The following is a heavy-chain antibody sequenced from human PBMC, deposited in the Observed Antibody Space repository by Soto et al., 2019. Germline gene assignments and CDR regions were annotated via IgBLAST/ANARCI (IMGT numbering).Heavy chain of an antibody. CDR3: ARPGYSSSWYENWFDP. CDR2: IIPIFGTA. D-gene: IGHD6-13*01. Sequence: SVKVSCKASGGTFSSYAISWVRQAPGEGLEWMGGIIPIFGTANYAQKFQGRVTITADESTSTAYMELSSLRSEDTAVYYCARPGYSSSWYENWFDPWGQGTLVTVS. J-gene: IGHJ5*02. CDR1: GGTFSSYA. V-gene: IGHV1-69*13.